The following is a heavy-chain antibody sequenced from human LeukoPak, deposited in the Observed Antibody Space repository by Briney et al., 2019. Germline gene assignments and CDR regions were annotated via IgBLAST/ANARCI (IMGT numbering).Heavy chain of an antibody. CDR2: INPNSGGT. J-gene: IGHJ4*02. CDR3: ARDPAYCGGDCYSY. V-gene: IGHV1-2*02. CDR1: GYTFTGYY. D-gene: IGHD2-21*02. Sequence: GASVKVSCKASGYTFTGYYMHWVRQAPGQGLEWMGWINPNSGGTNYAQKFQGRVTMTRDTSISTAYMELSRLRSGDTAVYYCARDPAYCGGDCYSYWGQGTLVTVSS.